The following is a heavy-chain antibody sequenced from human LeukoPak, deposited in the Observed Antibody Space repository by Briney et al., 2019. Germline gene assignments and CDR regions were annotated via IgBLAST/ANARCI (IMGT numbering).Heavy chain of an antibody. D-gene: IGHD3-3*01. CDR2: IGPSGAST. J-gene: IGHJ5*02. V-gene: IGHV3-23*01. CDR3: AKGGIKRFGMVPDWFDP. CDR1: GFTFNNYG. Sequence: PGGSLRLSCAASGFTFNNYGMSWVRQAPGKGLEWVSGIGPSGASTFYADSVKGRFIISRDIPKNTLLLQMNSLRAEDTATYFCAKGGIKRFGMVPDWFDPWGQGTLVTVSS.